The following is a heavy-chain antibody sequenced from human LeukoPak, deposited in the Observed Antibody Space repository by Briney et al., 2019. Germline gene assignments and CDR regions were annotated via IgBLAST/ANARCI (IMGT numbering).Heavy chain of an antibody. Sequence: GASVKVSCKASGYTFTGYYMHWVRQAPGQGLEWMGWINPNSGGTNYAQKFQGRVTMPRDTSISTAYMELSRLRSDDTAVYYCAVYGSGSYYKGYYFDYWGQGTLVTVSS. CDR2: INPNSGGT. CDR1: GYTFTGYY. CDR3: AVYGSGSYYKGYYFDY. D-gene: IGHD3-10*01. V-gene: IGHV1-2*02. J-gene: IGHJ4*02.